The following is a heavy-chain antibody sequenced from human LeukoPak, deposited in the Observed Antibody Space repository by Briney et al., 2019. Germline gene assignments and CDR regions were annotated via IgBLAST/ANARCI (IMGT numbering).Heavy chain of an antibody. V-gene: IGHV1-18*01. CDR1: GYTFTSYG. CDR3: ARDGYSSGWLPFDY. J-gene: IGHJ4*02. CDR2: ISAYNGNT. Sequence: ASVTVSCKASGYTFTSYGISWVRQAPGQGLEWMGWISAYNGNTNYAQKLQGRVTMTTDTSTSTAYMELRSLRSDDTAVYYCARDGYSSGWLPFDYWGQGTLVTVSS. D-gene: IGHD6-19*01.